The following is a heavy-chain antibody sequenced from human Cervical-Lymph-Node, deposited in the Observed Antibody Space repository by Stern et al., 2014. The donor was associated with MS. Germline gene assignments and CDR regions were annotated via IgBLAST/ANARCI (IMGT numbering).Heavy chain of an antibody. CDR1: GFTFSSYD. J-gene: IGHJ3*02. CDR2: IGTAGDT. V-gene: IGHV3-13*01. CDR3: ARGLGTHYDFWPANAFDI. D-gene: IGHD3-3*01. Sequence: EVQLVQSGGGLVQPGGSLRLSCAASGFTFSSYDMHWVRQATGKGLEWVSAIGTAGDTYYPGSVKGRFTISRENAKNSLYLQMNSLRAGDTAVYYCARGLGTHYDFWPANAFDIWGQGTMVTVSS.